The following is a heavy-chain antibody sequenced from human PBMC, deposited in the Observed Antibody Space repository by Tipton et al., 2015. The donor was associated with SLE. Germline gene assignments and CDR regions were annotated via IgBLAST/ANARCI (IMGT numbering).Heavy chain of an antibody. Sequence: SLRLSCAASGFTFSSYWMHWVRQAPGKGLVWVSRINSDGGSTNYADSVKGRFTISRDNAKNTLYLQMNSLRAEDTAVYYCAGVLRYSSSWGLYYYYGMDVWDQGPTVTVSS. CDR2: INSDGGST. D-gene: IGHD6-13*01. CDR1: GFTFSSYW. J-gene: IGHJ6*02. CDR3: AGVLRYSSSWGLYYYYGMDV. V-gene: IGHV3-74*01.